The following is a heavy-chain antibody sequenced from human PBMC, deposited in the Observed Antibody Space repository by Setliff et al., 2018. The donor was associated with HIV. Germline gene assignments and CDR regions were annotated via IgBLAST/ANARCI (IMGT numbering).Heavy chain of an antibody. CDR2: ISSSSSTI. CDR3: ARDDTGGKGYWYFDL. Sequence: PWGSLRLSCAASGFTFSSYSMNWVRQAPGKGLEWVSYISSSSSTIYYADSVKGRFTISRDSAKNSLYLEMNSLRAEDTALYYCARDDTGGKGYWYFDLWGRGTLVTVSS. J-gene: IGHJ2*01. CDR1: GFTFSSYS. D-gene: IGHD2-2*02. V-gene: IGHV3-48*01.